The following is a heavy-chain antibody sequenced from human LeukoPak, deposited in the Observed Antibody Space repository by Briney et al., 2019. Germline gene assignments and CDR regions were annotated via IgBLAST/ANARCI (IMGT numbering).Heavy chain of an antibody. CDR3: ARTRVLDI. Sequence: SETLSLTCTVSGGSISSYYWSWIRQPPGKGLEWIGYIFYSGSTNYNPSLKSRVTISVDTSKNQFSLKLSSVTAADTAVYYCARTRVLDIWGQGTKVTVSS. CDR1: GGSISSYY. J-gene: IGHJ3*02. D-gene: IGHD3-10*01. V-gene: IGHV4-59*12. CDR2: IFYSGST.